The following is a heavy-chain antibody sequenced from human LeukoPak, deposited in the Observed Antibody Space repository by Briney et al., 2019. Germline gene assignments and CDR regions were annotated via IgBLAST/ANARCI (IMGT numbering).Heavy chain of an antibody. D-gene: IGHD3-16*01. CDR3: ARKGEWGLYY. V-gene: IGHV3-74*01. CDR2: INSGGSST. Sequence: SGGSLRLSCAASGFTFSSYWIHWVRQAPGKGLVWVSRINSGGSSTNYADSVKGRFTISRDNAKNTLYLQMNSLRAEDTAVDYCARKGEWGLYYWGQGTLVTVSS. CDR1: GFTFSSYW. J-gene: IGHJ4*02.